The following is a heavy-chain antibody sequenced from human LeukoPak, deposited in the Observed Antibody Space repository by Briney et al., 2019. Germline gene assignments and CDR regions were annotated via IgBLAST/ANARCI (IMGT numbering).Heavy chain of an antibody. CDR2: ISAYNGNT. CDR1: GYTFTSYG. J-gene: IGHJ4*02. V-gene: IGHV1-18*01. Sequence: GASVKVSCKASGYTFTSYGISWVRQAPGQGLEWMGWISAYNGNTNYAQKLRGRVTMTTDTSTSTAYMELRSLRSDDTAVYYCARVEGVTIFGVVTLPFDYWGQGTLVTVSS. CDR3: ARVEGVTIFGVVTLPFDY. D-gene: IGHD3-3*01.